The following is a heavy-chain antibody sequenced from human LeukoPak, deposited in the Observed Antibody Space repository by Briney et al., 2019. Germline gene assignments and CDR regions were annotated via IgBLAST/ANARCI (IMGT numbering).Heavy chain of an antibody. CDR2: INHSGGT. CDR1: GGSFSGFR. V-gene: IGHV4-34*01. Sequence: SETLPLTCAVSGGSFSGFRWHWIRQPPGKGPEWIGEINHSGGTTYNPSLKSRVTISVDTSKIQFSLNLTSVTAADTAVYYCARVGVVATDYYYYYYMDVWGKGTTVTVSS. D-gene: IGHD2-21*02. J-gene: IGHJ6*03. CDR3: ARVGVVATDYYYYYYMDV.